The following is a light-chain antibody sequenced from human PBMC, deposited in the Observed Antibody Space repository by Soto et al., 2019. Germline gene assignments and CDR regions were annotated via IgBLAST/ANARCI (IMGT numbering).Light chain of an antibody. CDR3: QHYGSSPRT. CDR1: QTVSSSH. Sequence: VLTQSPATLSLSPGERATLSCTASQTVSSSHLAWYQQKPGQAPNLLIYGASSRATGIPDRFSGSGSWTDFTLTISSLEPEDFAVYYCQHYGSSPRTFGGGTKVEIK. J-gene: IGKJ4*01. CDR2: GAS. V-gene: IGKV3-20*01.